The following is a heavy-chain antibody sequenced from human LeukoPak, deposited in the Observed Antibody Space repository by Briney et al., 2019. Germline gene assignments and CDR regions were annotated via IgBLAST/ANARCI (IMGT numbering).Heavy chain of an antibody. CDR3: AKIDRTYCSRSSCYALDY. D-gene: IGHD2-2*01. J-gene: IGHJ4*02. Sequence: GESLKISCKDSGYSFTSYWIGWVRQMPGKGLEWMGIIYPGDSDTRYSPSFQGQVTISADKSITTAYLQWSSLKASDTAMYYCAKIDRTYCSRSSCYALDYWGQGTLVTVSS. CDR1: GYSFTSYW. CDR2: IYPGDSDT. V-gene: IGHV5-51*01.